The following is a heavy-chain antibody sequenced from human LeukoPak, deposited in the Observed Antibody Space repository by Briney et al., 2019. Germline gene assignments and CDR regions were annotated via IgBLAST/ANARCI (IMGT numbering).Heavy chain of an antibody. CDR2: ISSSSSTI. V-gene: IGHV3-48*04. Sequence: PGGSLRLSCAASGFTFSSYSMNWVRQAPGKGLEWVSYISSSSSTIYYADSVKGRFTISRDNAKNSLYLQMNSLRAEDTAVYYCAGAYGSGSYYLNWYFDLWGRGTLVTVSS. CDR1: GFTFSSYS. CDR3: AGAYGSGSYYLNWYFDL. D-gene: IGHD3-10*01. J-gene: IGHJ2*01.